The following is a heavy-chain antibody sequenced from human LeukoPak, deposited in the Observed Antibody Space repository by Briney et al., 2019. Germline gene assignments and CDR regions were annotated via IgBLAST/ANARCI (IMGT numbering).Heavy chain of an antibody. D-gene: IGHD5-24*01. CDR2: ISSSGNII. CDR3: ARCKRGGYNDY. J-gene: IGHJ4*02. CDR1: GFTFSSYE. Sequence: SGGSLRLSCAASGFTFSSYEMNWVRQAPGKGLEWVSYISSSGNIIYYADSLKGRFTISRDNAKNSLYLQMNSLSAEDTGVYYCARCKRGGYNDYWGQGTLVTVSS. V-gene: IGHV3-48*03.